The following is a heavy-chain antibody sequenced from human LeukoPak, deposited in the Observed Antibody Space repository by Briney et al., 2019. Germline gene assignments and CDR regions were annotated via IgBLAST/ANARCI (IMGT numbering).Heavy chain of an antibody. Sequence: GGSLRLSCAASGFTFSSYSMNRVRQAPGKGLEWVSSISSSSSYIYYADSVKGRFTISRDNAKNSLYLQMNSLRAEDTAVYYCARHRGTVTTDFDYWGQGTLVTVSS. J-gene: IGHJ4*02. V-gene: IGHV3-21*01. CDR1: GFTFSSYS. D-gene: IGHD4-17*01. CDR3: ARHRGTVTTDFDY. CDR2: ISSSSSYI.